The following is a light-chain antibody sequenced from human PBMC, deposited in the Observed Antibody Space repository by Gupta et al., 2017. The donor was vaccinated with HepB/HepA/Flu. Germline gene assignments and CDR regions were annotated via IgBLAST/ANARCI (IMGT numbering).Light chain of an antibody. CDR1: SLRRYF. V-gene: IGLV3-19*01. CDR3: NCEDSSDNYVV. Sequence: SSELTQDPAVSVALGQTVRITFQGDSLRRYFARWSPEMPGQAPGIVLYGKNNRHSGIPDRFSGSVSGITASLTITGAQAEDEADYYCNCEDSSDNYVVFGGGTKLTVL. CDR2: GKN. J-gene: IGLJ2*01.